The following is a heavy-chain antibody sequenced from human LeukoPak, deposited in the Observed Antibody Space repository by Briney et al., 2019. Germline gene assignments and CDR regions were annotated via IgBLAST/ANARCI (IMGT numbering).Heavy chain of an antibody. V-gene: IGHV3-9*01. CDR3: AKDISPRDLDSYYYDSSGYYPGLGFDY. CDR2: ISWNSGSI. J-gene: IGHJ4*02. D-gene: IGHD3-22*01. CDR1: GFTFDDYA. Sequence: PGGSLRLSCAASGFTFDDYAMHWVRQAPGKGLEWVSGISWNSGSIGYVGSVKGRFTISRENAKKSLYVQMNSLRAEDTALYYCAKDISPRDLDSYYYDSSGYYPGLGFDYWGQGTLVTVSS.